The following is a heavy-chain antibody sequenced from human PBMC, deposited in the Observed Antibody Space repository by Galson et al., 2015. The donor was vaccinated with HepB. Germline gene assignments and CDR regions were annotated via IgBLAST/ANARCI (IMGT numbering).Heavy chain of an antibody. CDR2: IYYSGST. J-gene: IGHJ4*02. Sequence: LSLTCAVSGGSISSGGYYWSWIRQPPGKGLEWIGYIYYSGSTNYNPSLKSRVSISIDTSKNQFSLKLSSVTAADTAVYYCARDTGGYTSGWSRFDYWGQGTLVTVSS. V-gene: IGHV4-61*08. CDR3: ARDTGGYTSGWSRFDY. CDR1: GGSISSGGYY. D-gene: IGHD6-19*01.